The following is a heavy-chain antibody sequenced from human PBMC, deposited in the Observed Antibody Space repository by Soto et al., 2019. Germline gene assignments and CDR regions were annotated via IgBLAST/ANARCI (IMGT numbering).Heavy chain of an antibody. CDR3: ASDPHYDSRDDAFDI. CDR1: GYTFTSYG. D-gene: IGHD3-22*01. V-gene: IGHV1-18*01. Sequence: QVQLVQSGAEVKKPRASVKVSCKASGYTFTSYGISWVRQAPGQGLEWMGWISAYNGNTNYAQKLQGRVTMTTDTSTSTAYMELRSLRSDDTAVYYCASDPHYDSRDDAFDIWGQGTMVTVSS. J-gene: IGHJ3*02. CDR2: ISAYNGNT.